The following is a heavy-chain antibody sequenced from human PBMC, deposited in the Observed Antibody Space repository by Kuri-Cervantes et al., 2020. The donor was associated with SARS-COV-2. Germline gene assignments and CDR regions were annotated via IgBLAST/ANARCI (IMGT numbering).Heavy chain of an antibody. J-gene: IGHJ3*02. D-gene: IGHD4-23*01. CDR1: GYTFTGYY. V-gene: IGHV1-2*06. Sequence: ASVKVSCKASGYTFTGYYMHGVRQAPGQGLEWMGRINPNSGGTNYAQKFQGRVTMTRDTSISTAYMELSRLRSDDTAVYYCSRDPGGLDAFDIWGQGTMVTVSS. CDR2: INPNSGGT. CDR3: SRDPGGLDAFDI.